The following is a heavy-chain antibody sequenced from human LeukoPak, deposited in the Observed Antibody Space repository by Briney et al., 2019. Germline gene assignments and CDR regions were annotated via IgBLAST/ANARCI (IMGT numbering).Heavy chain of an antibody. CDR2: VFITGIT. Sequence: SETLSLTCAVSGDSISCCYWTWIRQSAGKGLEWIGRVFITGITNYNPSLQGRVTMSVDRSKSQFSLRLSSVTAADTAVYYCARQGYDYGAFNAWGQGTLVTVPS. D-gene: IGHD3-16*01. V-gene: IGHV4-4*07. CDR3: ARQGYDYGAFNA. J-gene: IGHJ4*02. CDR1: GDSISCCY.